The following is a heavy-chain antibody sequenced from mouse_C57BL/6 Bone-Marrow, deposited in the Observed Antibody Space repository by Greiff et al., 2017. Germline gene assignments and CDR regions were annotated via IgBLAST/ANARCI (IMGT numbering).Heavy chain of an antibody. J-gene: IGHJ2*01. CDR2: ILPGSGST. CDR3: ARFLPITTLFDY. D-gene: IGHD1-1*01. CDR1: CYTFTGSW. V-gene: IGHV1-9*01. Sequence: QVQLQQSGAALMKPGASVKLSCKATCYTFTGSWIAWVKQRPGHGLEWIGEILPGSGSTNYNEKFKGKSTFTADTSSNTAYMQLSSLTTEDSAIYYCARFLPITTLFDYWGQGTTLTVSS.